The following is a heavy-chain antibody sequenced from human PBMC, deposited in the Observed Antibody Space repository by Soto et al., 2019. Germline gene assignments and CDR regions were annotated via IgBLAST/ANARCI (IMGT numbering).Heavy chain of an antibody. CDR2: IIPIFGTA. D-gene: IGHD3-22*01. J-gene: IGHJ6*02. V-gene: IGHV1-69*13. CDR1: GGTFSSYA. Sequence: SVKVSCKASGGTFSSYAISWVRQAPGQGLEWMGGIIPIFGTANYAQKFQGRVTITADESTSTAYMELSSLRSEDTAVYYCASQYDSSGYTPRDVWGQGTTVTVCS. CDR3: ASQYDSSGYTPRDV.